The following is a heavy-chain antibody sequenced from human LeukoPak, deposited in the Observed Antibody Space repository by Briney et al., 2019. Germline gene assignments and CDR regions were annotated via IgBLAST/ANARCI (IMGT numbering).Heavy chain of an antibody. V-gene: IGHV5-51*01. Sequence: GESLKISCKGSGYSFTSYWIGWVRQMPGKGLEWMGIIYPGDSDTRYSPSFQGQVTISADKSISTAYLQWSSLKASDTAMYYCARARIRGRFGGYSGYDYVRLDAFDIWGQGTMVTVSS. CDR1: GYSFTSYW. CDR2: IYPGDSDT. CDR3: ARARIRGRFGGYSGYDYVRLDAFDI. J-gene: IGHJ3*02. D-gene: IGHD5-12*01.